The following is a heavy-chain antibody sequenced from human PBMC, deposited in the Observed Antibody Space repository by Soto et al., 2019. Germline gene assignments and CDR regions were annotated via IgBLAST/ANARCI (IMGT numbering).Heavy chain of an antibody. V-gene: IGHV3-23*01. CDR3: AKDPRGSYYDILTGYYNWGGSAFDI. CDR2: ISGSGGST. D-gene: IGHD3-9*01. CDR1: GFTFSSYA. Sequence: EVQLLESGGGLVQPGGSLRLSCAASGFTFSSYAMSWVRQAPGKGLEWVSAISGSGGSTYYADSVKGRFTISRDNSKNTLYLQMNSLRAEDTAVYYCAKDPRGSYYDILTGYYNWGGSAFDIWGQGTMVTVSS. J-gene: IGHJ3*02.